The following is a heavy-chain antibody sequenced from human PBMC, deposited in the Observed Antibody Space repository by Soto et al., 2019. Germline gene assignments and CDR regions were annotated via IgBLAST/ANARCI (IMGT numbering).Heavy chain of an antibody. D-gene: IGHD3-3*01. Sequence: ASVKVSCKAPGYTFTIYYMHWVRQAPGQGLEWMGIINPSGGSTSYAQKFQGRVTMTRDTSTSTVYMELSSLRSEDTAVYYCARSQLYYDFWSGYQKPVYYYYGMDVWGQGTTVTVSS. CDR1: GYTFTIYY. J-gene: IGHJ6*02. V-gene: IGHV1-46*01. CDR2: INPSGGST. CDR3: ARSQLYYDFWSGYQKPVYYYYGMDV.